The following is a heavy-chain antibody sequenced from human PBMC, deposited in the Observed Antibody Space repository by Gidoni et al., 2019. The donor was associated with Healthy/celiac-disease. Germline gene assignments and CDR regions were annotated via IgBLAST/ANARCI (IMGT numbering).Heavy chain of an antibody. CDR3: ARGASDYGDYVTNFDY. V-gene: IGHV4-31*03. J-gene: IGHJ4*02. Sequence: QVQLQESGPGLVKPSQTLSLTCPVSGGSISSGGYYWSWIRQHPGKGLEWIGYIYYSGSTYYNPSLKSRVTISVDTSKNQFSLKLSSVTAADTAVYYCARGASDYGDYVTNFDYWGQGTLVTVSS. D-gene: IGHD4-17*01. CDR2: IYYSGST. CDR1: GGSISSGGYY.